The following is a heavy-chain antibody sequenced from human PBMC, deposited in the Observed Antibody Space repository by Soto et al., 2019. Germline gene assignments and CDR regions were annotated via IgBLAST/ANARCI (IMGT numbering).Heavy chain of an antibody. J-gene: IGHJ3*02. Sequence: GSVKVSCKASGYTFTSYGISWVRQAPGQGLEWMGWISAYNGNTNYAQKLQGRVTMTTDTSTSTAYMELRSLRSDDTAVYYCARENHSSGWDGAFDIWGQGTMVTVSS. V-gene: IGHV1-18*01. CDR2: ISAYNGNT. D-gene: IGHD6-19*01. CDR3: ARENHSSGWDGAFDI. CDR1: GYTFTSYG.